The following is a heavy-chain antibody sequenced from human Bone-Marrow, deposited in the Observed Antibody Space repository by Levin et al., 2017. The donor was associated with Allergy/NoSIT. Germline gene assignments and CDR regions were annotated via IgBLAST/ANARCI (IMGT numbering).Heavy chain of an antibody. V-gene: IGHV3-33*01. J-gene: IGHJ6*02. Sequence: GGSLRLSCAASGFTFSSYGMHWVRQAPGKGLEWVAVIWYDGSNKYYADSVKGRFTISRDNSKNTLYLQMNSLRAEDTAVYYCAREKDLGAALTSGYYGMDVWGQGTTVTVSS. CDR2: IWYDGSNK. CDR3: AREKDLGAALTSGYYGMDV. D-gene: IGHD6-6*01. CDR1: GFTFSSYG.